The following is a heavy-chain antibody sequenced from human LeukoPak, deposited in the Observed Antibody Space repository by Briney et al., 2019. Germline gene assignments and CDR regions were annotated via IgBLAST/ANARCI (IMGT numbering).Heavy chain of an antibody. V-gene: IGHV1-2*02. CDR3: ARGKRITIFGVVIDFDY. D-gene: IGHD3-3*01. J-gene: IGHJ4*02. CDR2: INPNSGGT. CDR1: GYTFTVYY. Sequence: ASVTVSFKASGYTFTVYYMHWVRQAPGQGLEWMGWINPNSGGTNYAQKFQGRVTMTRDTSISTAYMELSRLRSDDTAVYYCARGKRITIFGVVIDFDYWGQGTLVTVSS.